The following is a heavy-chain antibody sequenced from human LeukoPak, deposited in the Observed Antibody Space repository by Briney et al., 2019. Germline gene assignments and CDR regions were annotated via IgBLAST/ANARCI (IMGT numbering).Heavy chain of an antibody. CDR1: GFTFSTYW. CDR3: ARDSAGNDY. CDR2: IKQDGSEN. Sequence: GGSLRLSCEASGFTFSTYWMSWVHQAPGKRLEWVANIKQDGSENYYVDSVKGRFTISRDNAKNSLYLQMNSLRAEDTAMYYCARDSAGNDYWGQGTLVTVSS. V-gene: IGHV3-7*01. D-gene: IGHD6-13*01. J-gene: IGHJ4*02.